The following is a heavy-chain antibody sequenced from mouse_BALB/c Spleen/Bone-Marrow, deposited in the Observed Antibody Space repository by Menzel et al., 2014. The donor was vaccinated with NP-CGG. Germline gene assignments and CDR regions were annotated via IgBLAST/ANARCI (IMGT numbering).Heavy chain of an antibody. J-gene: IGHJ2*01. V-gene: IGHV1-9*01. CDR1: GYTFSNYW. CDR2: ILPGSGTA. D-gene: IGHD1-1*01. Sequence: AQLQQSGAELMKPGASVKISCKATGYTFSNYWIDWVKQRPGHGLEWIGGILPGSGTANYNEKFKGKATFTADTSSNTAYMQLSSLTSEDSALYYCARASVVPYFFFLWSQRPTLTVPS. CDR3: ARASVVPYFFFL.